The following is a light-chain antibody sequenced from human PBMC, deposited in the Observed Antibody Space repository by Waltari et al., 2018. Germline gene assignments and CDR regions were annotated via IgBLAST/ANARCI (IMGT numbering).Light chain of an antibody. CDR3: QQYGSSPWT. CDR2: GAS. CDR1: QSVSSSY. J-gene: IGKJ1*01. V-gene: IGKV3-20*01. Sequence: EMVLTQSPATLPCSPGERATLPLRASQSVSSSYLAWYQQKPGQAPRVLIPGASNRATGIPDRFSGSGSGTDFTLTISRLEPEDFAVYYCQQYGSSPWTFGQGTKVEIK.